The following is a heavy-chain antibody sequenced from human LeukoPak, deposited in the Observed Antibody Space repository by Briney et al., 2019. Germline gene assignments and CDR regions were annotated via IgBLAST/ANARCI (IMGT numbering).Heavy chain of an antibody. J-gene: IGHJ4*02. D-gene: IGHD6-19*01. Sequence: PGGSLRLSCAASGFAFSSYWMTWVRQTPGKGLEGVANIKPDGSGKNYVDSVKGRFTISRDNAKNLLYLQMKGLRVEDTAVYYCSSQPAVLDLDCWGQGTLVTVSS. CDR2: IKPDGSGK. CDR1: GFAFSSYW. V-gene: IGHV3-7*01. CDR3: SSQPAVLDLDC.